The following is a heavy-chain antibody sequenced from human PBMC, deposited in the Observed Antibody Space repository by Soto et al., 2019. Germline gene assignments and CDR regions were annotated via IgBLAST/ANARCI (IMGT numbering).Heavy chain of an antibody. Sequence: VQMVESGGGVVQPGGSLRLSCAGSGFAFSRFGMHWVRQAPGKGLEWVACITFNGSKEYYVDSVKGRFAISRNNSMNTFYLQMSSLGPEDTGVYYCATDPGAFAGAMRDWGRGTLVTVSS. V-gene: IGHV3-30*03. CDR2: ITFNGSKE. CDR3: ATDPGAFAGAMRD. J-gene: IGHJ4*02. CDR1: GFAFSRFG. D-gene: IGHD3-16*01.